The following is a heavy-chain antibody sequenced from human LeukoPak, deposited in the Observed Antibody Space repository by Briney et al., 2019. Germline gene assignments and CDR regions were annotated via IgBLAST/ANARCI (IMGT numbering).Heavy chain of an antibody. Sequence: GGSLRLSCAASGLTFSSYGMHWVRQAPGKGLEWVAVISYDGSNKYYADSVKGRFTISRDNSKNTLYLQMNSLRAEDTAVYYCAKANGDIVVVPAAPYFDYWGQGTLVTVSS. CDR3: AKANGDIVVVPAAPYFDY. J-gene: IGHJ4*02. D-gene: IGHD2-2*01. V-gene: IGHV3-30*18. CDR1: GLTFSSYG. CDR2: ISYDGSNK.